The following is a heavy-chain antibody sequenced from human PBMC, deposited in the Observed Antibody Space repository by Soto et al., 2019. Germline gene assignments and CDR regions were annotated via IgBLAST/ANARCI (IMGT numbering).Heavy chain of an antibody. D-gene: IGHD2-21*02. CDR3: ARDLWGYCGTDCYPLDV. V-gene: IGHV4-59*01. Sequence: SETLSLTCSVSGASISYYYYTLIRQTPGRGLEWIGYIYIGGSTNYNPSFKSRVIISVDTSKNQFSVRLSSVTAADTAVYYCARDLWGYCGTDCYPLDVWGQGTTVTVSS. J-gene: IGHJ6*02. CDR2: IYIGGST. CDR1: GASISYYY.